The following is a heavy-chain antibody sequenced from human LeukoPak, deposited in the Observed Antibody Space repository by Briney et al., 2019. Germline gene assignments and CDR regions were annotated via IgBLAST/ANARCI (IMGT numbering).Heavy chain of an antibody. CDR2: IYHTGRT. CDR1: GGSISSYF. Sequence: SETLSLTCTVSGGSISSYFWSWIRQPPGRGLQWIGYIYHTGRTNYDPSLESRVTMSIDTSKSQFSLRLSSVTAADTAVYYCARIGRDGYCYPDYWGQGSLVTVSS. CDR3: ARIGRDGYCYPDY. J-gene: IGHJ4*02. V-gene: IGHV4-59*01. D-gene: IGHD5-24*01.